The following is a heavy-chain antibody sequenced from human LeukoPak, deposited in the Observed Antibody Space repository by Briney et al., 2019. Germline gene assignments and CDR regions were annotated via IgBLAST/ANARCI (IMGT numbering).Heavy chain of an antibody. D-gene: IGHD3-22*01. CDR1: GLTLSSYA. V-gene: IGHV3-23*01. CDR2: ISGSGGST. J-gene: IGHJ4*02. Sequence: GGSLRLSCAASGLTLSSYAMSWVRQAPGKGLEWVSAISGSGGSTYYADSVKGRFTISRDNSKNTLYLQMNSLRAEDTAVYYCAKDPHYYDSSGYYSWGQGTLVTVSS. CDR3: AKDPHYYDSSGYYS.